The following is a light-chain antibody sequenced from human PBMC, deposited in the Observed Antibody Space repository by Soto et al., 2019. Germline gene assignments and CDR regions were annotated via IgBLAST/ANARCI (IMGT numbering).Light chain of an antibody. CDR3: QQYGSSRT. CDR2: GAS. J-gene: IGKJ1*01. CDR1: QSVNSSY. V-gene: IGKV3-20*01. Sequence: EIVLTQSPGTLSLSPGERATLSCRASQSVNSSYLAWYQQKPGQAPRLLIYGASSRATGIPDRFSGSGSGIDFTLTISRLEPEDFAVYYCQQYGSSRTFGQGTKVEIK.